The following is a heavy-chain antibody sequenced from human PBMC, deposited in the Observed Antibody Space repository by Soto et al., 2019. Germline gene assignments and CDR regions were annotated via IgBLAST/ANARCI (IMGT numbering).Heavy chain of an antibody. J-gene: IGHJ6*02. CDR2: IGTAGAT. D-gene: IGHD6-13*01. Sequence: EVQLVESGGGLVQPGGSLRLSCAASGFTFSSYDMHWVRQATGKGLEWVSAIGTAGATYYPGYVKGRFTISRENAKNSLYLQMNSLRAEDTAVYYCARERYSSSWYLPDYYYYGMDVWGRGTTVTVSS. CDR3: ARERYSSSWYLPDYYYYGMDV. CDR1: GFTFSSYD. V-gene: IGHV3-13*01.